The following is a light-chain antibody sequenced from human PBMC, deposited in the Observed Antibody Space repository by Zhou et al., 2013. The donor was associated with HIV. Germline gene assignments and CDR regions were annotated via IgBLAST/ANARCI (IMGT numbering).Light chain of an antibody. J-gene: IGKJ4*01. CDR1: QSLLHSNGYNY. CDR3: MQRKEFPFT. CDR2: LGS. Sequence: DIVMTQSPLSLPVTPGEPASISCRSSQSLLHSNGYNYLDWYRQKPGQSPQLLIYLGSNRASGIPDRFSGSGSGTDFTLTISRVEAEDVGVYYCMQRKEFPFTFGGGTKVEIK. V-gene: IGKV2-28*01.